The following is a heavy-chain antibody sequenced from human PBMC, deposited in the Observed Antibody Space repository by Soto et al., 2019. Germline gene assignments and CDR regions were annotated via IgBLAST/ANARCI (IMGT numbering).Heavy chain of an antibody. Sequence: GASVKVSCKASGYTFTSYGISWVRQAPGQGLEWMGWISAYNGNTNYAQKLQGRVTMTTDTSTSTAYMELRSLRSDDTAVYYCARFDFQVVVEDAFGIWGQGTMVTVSS. CDR1: GYTFTSYG. CDR2: ISAYNGNT. V-gene: IGHV1-18*01. CDR3: ARFDFQVVVEDAFGI. J-gene: IGHJ3*02. D-gene: IGHD2-2*01.